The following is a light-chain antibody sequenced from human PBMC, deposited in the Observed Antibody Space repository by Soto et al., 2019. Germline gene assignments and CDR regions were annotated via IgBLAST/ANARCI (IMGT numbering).Light chain of an antibody. CDR1: QGIGDT. J-gene: IGKJ4*01. CDR2: DTS. V-gene: IGKV3-15*01. Sequence: EVVMRQSPATLYVSPGEGATLSCRASQGIGDTLAWYQHKPGQTPRPLIYDTSTRATGVPTRFSGSRSGAAFTRTINILQSEDFAVYYCQPYNNWPLTFGGGTKVEIK. CDR3: QPYNNWPLT.